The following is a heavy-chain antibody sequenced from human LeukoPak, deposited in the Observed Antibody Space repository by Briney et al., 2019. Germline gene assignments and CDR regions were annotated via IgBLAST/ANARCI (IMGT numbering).Heavy chain of an antibody. CDR3: ARDWPTVIADF. CDR1: GYKFLSHG. Sequence: GASVRVSCKTSGYKFLSHGISWALQAPGQGLEWLGWIRADNGDTRFAQKFQGRFTMTTDTSTSTAHMELRSLRSDDTAVYYCARDWPTVIADFWGQGTLVTVSS. D-gene: IGHD4-11*01. V-gene: IGHV1-18*04. J-gene: IGHJ1*01. CDR2: IRADNGDT.